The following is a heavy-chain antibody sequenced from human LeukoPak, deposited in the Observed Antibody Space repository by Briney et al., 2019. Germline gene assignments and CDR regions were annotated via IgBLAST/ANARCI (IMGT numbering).Heavy chain of an antibody. CDR3: ARARVAEYWFDP. Sequence: SQTLSLTCTVSGGSISNGVYYWSWIRQHPGKGLEWLGYIYYSGSTYYNPSLTSRLTMSLDTSKNQFSLKLSSVTAADTAVYYCARARVAEYWFDPWGQGTLVTVSS. CDR1: GGSISNGVYY. V-gene: IGHV4-31*03. D-gene: IGHD6-6*01. CDR2: IYYSGST. J-gene: IGHJ5*02.